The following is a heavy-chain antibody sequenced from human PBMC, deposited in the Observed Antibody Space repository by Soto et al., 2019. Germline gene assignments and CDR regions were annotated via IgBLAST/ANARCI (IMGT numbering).Heavy chain of an antibody. D-gene: IGHD5-12*01. Sequence: EVQLLESGGGLVQPGGSLRLSCAASGFTFSSYAMSWVRQAPGKGLEWVSTISVSGGSTYYADSVKGRFTISRDNSKNTLYLQMNSLRGEDTAVYYCAKSIPDGYTLPGADYWGQGTVVTVSS. CDR2: ISVSGGST. CDR1: GFTFSSYA. V-gene: IGHV3-23*01. J-gene: IGHJ4*02. CDR3: AKSIPDGYTLPGADY.